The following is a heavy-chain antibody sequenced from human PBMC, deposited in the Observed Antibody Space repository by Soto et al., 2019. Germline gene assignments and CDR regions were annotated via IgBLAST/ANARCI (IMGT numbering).Heavy chain of an antibody. CDR2: ISSSGSTI. V-gene: IGHV3-48*03. CDR3: APFYSGYGIFDY. CDR1: GFTFSSYE. D-gene: IGHD5-12*01. J-gene: IGHJ4*02. Sequence: PGGSLRLSCAASGFTFSSYEMNWVRQAPGKGLEWVSYISSSGSTIYYADSVKGRFTISRDNAKNSLYLQMNSLRAEDTAVYYCAPFYSGYGIFDYWGQGTLVTVSS.